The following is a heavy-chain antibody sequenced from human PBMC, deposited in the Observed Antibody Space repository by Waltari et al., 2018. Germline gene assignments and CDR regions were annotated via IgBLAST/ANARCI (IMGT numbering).Heavy chain of an antibody. CDR3: ARDSRTMIVVATHAFDI. J-gene: IGHJ3*02. CDR2: IIPILGIA. CDR1: GGTFSSYT. D-gene: IGHD3-22*01. Sequence: QVQLVQSGAEVKKPGSSVKVSCKASGGTFSSYTINWVRQAPGQGLEWMGRIIPILGIANYAQKFQGRVTITADKSTSTAYMELSSLRSEDTAVYYCARDSRTMIVVATHAFDIWGQGTMVTVSS. V-gene: IGHV1-69*08.